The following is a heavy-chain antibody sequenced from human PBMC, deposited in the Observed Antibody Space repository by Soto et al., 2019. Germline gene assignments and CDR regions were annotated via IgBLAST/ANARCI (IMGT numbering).Heavy chain of an antibody. D-gene: IGHD2-15*01. Sequence: GASVKVSCKDSGGTFSSYAISWMRHAHGQGLEWMRGIIPIFGTANYAQKFQGRVTINAEESTITAYMELSSLRSEDTAVYYCVREAAGCHPGGQGTLVTLSS. J-gene: IGHJ5*02. V-gene: IGHV1-69*13. CDR3: VREAAGCHP. CDR2: IIPIFGTA. CDR1: GGTFSSYA.